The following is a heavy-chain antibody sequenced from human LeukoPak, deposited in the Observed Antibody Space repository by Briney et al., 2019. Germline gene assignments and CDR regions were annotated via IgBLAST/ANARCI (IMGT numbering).Heavy chain of an antibody. CDR1: GYTFTSYD. Sequence: GASVKVSCKASGYTFTSYDINWVRQATGQGLEWMVWMNPNSGNTGYAQKFQGRVTMTRSTSISTAYMELSSLRSEDTAVYYCARARAVMVYATWVHWFDPWGQGTLVTVSS. D-gene: IGHD2-8*01. V-gene: IGHV1-8*01. J-gene: IGHJ5*02. CDR2: MNPNSGNT. CDR3: ARARAVMVYATWVHWFDP.